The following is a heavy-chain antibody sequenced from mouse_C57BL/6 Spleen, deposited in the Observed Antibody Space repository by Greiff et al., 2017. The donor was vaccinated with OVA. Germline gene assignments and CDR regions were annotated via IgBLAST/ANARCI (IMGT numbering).Heavy chain of an antibody. Sequence: EVQVVESGGGLVKPGGSLKLSCAASGFTFSSYTMSWVRQTPEKRLEWVATISGGGGNTYYPDSVKGRFTISRDNAKNTLYLQMSSLRSEDTALYYCARQTVVAPGYFDVWGTGTTVTVSS. J-gene: IGHJ1*03. D-gene: IGHD1-1*01. V-gene: IGHV5-9*01. CDR2: ISGGGGNT. CDR1: GFTFSSYT. CDR3: ARQTVVAPGYFDV.